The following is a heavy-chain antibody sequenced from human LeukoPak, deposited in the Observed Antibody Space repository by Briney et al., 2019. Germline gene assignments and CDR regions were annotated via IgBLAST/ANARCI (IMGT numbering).Heavy chain of an antibody. CDR2: IKQAGSEE. J-gene: IGHJ1*01. D-gene: IGHD3-10*01. CDR1: GFTFSNFW. Sequence: TGGSLRLSCIGSGFTFSNFWMNWVRQAPGKGLEWVAIIKQAGSEEYYVDSVKGRFIISRDNAKNSLSLQMNSLRVEDSAVYFCAGSSGFIPYHWGQGTLVTVSS. CDR3: AGSSGFIPYH. V-gene: IGHV3-7*01.